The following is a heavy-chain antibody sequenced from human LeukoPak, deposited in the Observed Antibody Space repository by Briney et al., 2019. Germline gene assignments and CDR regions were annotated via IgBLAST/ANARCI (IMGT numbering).Heavy chain of an antibody. V-gene: IGHV3-33*01. J-gene: IGHJ1*01. CDR3: ARCRDSVSYNLLGY. D-gene: IGHD1-26*01. CDR1: GFTFSYYG. Sequence: GESLKISCAASGFTFSYYGMHWARQAPGKGLEWVAVIWYDGSNKYYADSVKGRFTISRDNSKNTLYLQMNSLRAEDTAVYYCARCRDSVSYNLLGYWGQGSLVTVSS. CDR2: IWYDGSNK.